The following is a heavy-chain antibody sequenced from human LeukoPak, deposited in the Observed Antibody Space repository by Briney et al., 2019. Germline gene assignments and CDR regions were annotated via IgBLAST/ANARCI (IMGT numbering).Heavy chain of an antibody. CDR3: LGGNSGLDY. CDR1: GFTFSSYG. D-gene: IGHD4-23*01. V-gene: IGHV3-30*03. CDR2: ISYDGSNK. Sequence: PGWSLRLSCAASGFTFSSYGMHWVRQAPGKGLEWVAVISYDGSNKYYADSVKGRFTISRDNSKNTLYLQMNSLRAEDTAVYYCLGGNSGLDYWGQGTLVTVSS. J-gene: IGHJ4*02.